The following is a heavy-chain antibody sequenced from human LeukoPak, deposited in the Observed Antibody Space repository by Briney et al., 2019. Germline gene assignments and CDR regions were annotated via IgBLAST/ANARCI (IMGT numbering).Heavy chain of an antibody. CDR2: IYYSGST. CDR3: ARDRDDFWSGYHHFDY. CDR1: GGPISSSSYY. D-gene: IGHD3-3*01. V-gene: IGHV4-39*07. Sequence: SETLSLTCTVSGGPISSSSYYWGWIRQPPGKGLEWIGSIYYSGSTYYNPSLKSRVTISVDTSKNQFSLKLSSVTAADTAVYYCARDRDDFWSGYHHFDYWGQGTLVTVSS. J-gene: IGHJ4*02.